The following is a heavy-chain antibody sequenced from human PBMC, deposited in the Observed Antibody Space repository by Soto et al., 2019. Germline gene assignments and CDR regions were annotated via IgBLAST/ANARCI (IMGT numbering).Heavy chain of an antibody. CDR2: ISNDGSDK. J-gene: IGHJ4*02. D-gene: IGHD5-12*01. CDR3: AKGSGYDFDY. CDR1: GFTFSSYG. V-gene: IGHV3-30*18. Sequence: QVQLVESGGGVVQPGRSLRLSCEASGFTFSSYGMHWVRQAPGKGLEWVACISNDGSDKSYSDSVRSRFTITRDNSKNTLYLAMNSLRAEDTVVYYCAKGSGYDFDYWGQGTLVIVSS.